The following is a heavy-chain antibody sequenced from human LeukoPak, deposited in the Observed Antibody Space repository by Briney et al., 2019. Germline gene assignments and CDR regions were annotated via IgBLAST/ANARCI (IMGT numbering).Heavy chain of an antibody. D-gene: IGHD1-26*01. J-gene: IGHJ4*02. CDR2: ISGSGGST. Sequence: SCKASGYTFTSYGISWVRQAPGKGLEWVSAISGSGGSTYYADSVKGRFTISRDNSKNTLYLQMNSLRAEDTAVYYCAKTPEWELLNYFDYGGQGTLVTVSS. CDR1: GYTFTSYG. V-gene: IGHV3-23*01. CDR3: AKTPEWELLNYFDY.